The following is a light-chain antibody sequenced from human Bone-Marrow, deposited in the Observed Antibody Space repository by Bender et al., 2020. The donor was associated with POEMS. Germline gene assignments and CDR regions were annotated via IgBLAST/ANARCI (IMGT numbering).Light chain of an antibody. CDR2: EGS. J-gene: IGLJ1*01. Sequence: QSVLTQPPSASGSPGQSVTMSCTGVSSDVGGSSNYVSWYQQHPDKAPKLMIYEGSKRPSGVSNRFSGSKSGNTASLTISGLQAEDEADYYCCSYAGITKYVFGTGTKVTVL. V-gene: IGLV2-8*01. CDR3: CSYAGITKYV. CDR1: SSDVGGSSNY.